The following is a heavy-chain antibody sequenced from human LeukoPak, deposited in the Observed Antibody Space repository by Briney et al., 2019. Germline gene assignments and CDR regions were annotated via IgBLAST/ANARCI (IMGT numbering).Heavy chain of an antibody. CDR2: ISYDGSNK. J-gene: IGHJ4*02. D-gene: IGHD2-2*01. CDR1: GFTFSSYG. CDR3: AKGGLYGCSSTSCYPFLRPFDY. V-gene: IGHV3-30*18. Sequence: GGSLGLSCAASGFTFSSYGMHWVRQAPGKGLEGVAVISYDGSNKYYADSVKGRFTISRDNSKNTLYLQMNSLRAEDTAVYYCAKGGLYGCSSTSCYPFLRPFDYWGQGTLVTVSS.